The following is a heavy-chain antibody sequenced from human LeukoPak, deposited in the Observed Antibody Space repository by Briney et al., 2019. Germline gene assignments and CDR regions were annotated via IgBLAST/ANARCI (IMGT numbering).Heavy chain of an antibody. J-gene: IGHJ4*01. CDR2: IYTSGTT. Sequence: PSETLSLTCTVSGGSINSYYWSWIRQPPGQGLEWIGYIYTSGTTNYNPSLKSRVTMSVDTSKNQFSLKLSSVTAADTAVYYCARQDGYNIDYWGQEPWSPSPQ. CDR1: GGSINSYY. V-gene: IGHV4-4*09. CDR3: ARQDGYNIDY. D-gene: IGHD5-24*01.